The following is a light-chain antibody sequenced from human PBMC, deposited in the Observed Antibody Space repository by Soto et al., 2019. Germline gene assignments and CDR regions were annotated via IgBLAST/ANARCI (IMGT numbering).Light chain of an antibody. Sequence: DIQMTQSPSTLSASVGDRVTITCRASQSVTNWLAWYQQKPGKAPNLLIYDASRLQSGIPSRFSGSGSGTDCPLTISSLQPDDFASYYCQQCTTYPYTFGQGTKLEIK. CDR2: DAS. CDR1: QSVTNW. CDR3: QQCTTYPYT. J-gene: IGKJ2*01. V-gene: IGKV1-5*01.